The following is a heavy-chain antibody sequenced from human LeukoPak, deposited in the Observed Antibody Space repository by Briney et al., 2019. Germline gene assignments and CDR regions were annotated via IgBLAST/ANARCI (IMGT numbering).Heavy chain of an antibody. CDR2: IYYSGST. V-gene: IGHV4-59*01. CDR3: ARDGGCSGGSCYFDY. CDR1: GGSISSYY. Sequence: SETLSLTCTVSGGSISSYYWSWIRQPPGKGLEWIGYIYYSGSTNYNPSLKSRVTISVDTSKNQFSLKLSSVTAADTAVYYCARDGGCSGGSCYFDYWGQGTLVTVSP. D-gene: IGHD2-15*01. J-gene: IGHJ4*02.